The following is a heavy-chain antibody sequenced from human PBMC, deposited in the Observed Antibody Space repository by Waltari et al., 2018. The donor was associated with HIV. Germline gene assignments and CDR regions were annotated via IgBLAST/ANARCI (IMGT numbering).Heavy chain of an antibody. CDR3: ARAGRDGKLPPDY. CDR1: GSTLSSYW. J-gene: IGHJ4*02. D-gene: IGHD1-26*01. Sequence: EVQLVESGGGSVQPGGSLSLSRAASGSTLSSYWMHWFRQAPGKGLVWVSRINSDGSSTSYADSVKGRFTISRDNAKNTVYLQMNSLRAEDTAVYYCARAGRDGKLPPDYWGQGTLVTVSS. V-gene: IGHV3-74*02. CDR2: INSDGSST.